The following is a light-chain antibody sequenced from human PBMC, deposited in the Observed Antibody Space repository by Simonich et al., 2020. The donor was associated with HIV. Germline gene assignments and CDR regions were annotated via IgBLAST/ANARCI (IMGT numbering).Light chain of an antibody. V-gene: IGKV4-1*01. J-gene: IGKJ2*01. CDR2: WAS. Sequence: DIVMTQSPDSLAVSLGERATINCRSSQSVLYSSNNKNYLAWYQQKPGQPPKLLIYWASTRDSGVPDRCSGSGSGTDFTLTISSLQAEDVAVYYCQQYYITPQTFGQGTKLEIK. CDR1: QSVLYSSNNKNY. CDR3: QQYYITPQT.